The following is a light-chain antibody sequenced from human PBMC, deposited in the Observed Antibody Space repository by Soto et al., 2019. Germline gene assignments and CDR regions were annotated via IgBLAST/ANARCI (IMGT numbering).Light chain of an antibody. CDR1: SSDVGGYNY. V-gene: IGLV2-11*01. J-gene: IGLJ1*01. Sequence: QSALTQPRSVSGSPGQSVTISCTGTSSDVGGYNYVSWYQQHPGKAPKVMIYAVSKRPSGVPDRFSGSKSGNTASLTISGLQAEDEADYYCCSYAGSYTEVFGTGTKVTVL. CDR2: AVS. CDR3: CSYAGSYTEV.